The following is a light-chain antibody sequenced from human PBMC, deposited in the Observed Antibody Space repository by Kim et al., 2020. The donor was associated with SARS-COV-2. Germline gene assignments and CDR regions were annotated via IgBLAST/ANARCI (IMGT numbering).Light chain of an antibody. Sequence: QSVLTQPPSVSGAPGQTVTISCTGSSSGIGAGYDVHWYQHLPGAAPKLLIYGNNIRPSGVPDRFSGSKSGTSASLAITGLQAEDEADYYCQSYDRFWVFGGGTQLTVL. CDR1: SSGIGAGYD. CDR3: QSYDRFWV. V-gene: IGLV1-40*01. CDR2: GNN. J-gene: IGLJ3*02.